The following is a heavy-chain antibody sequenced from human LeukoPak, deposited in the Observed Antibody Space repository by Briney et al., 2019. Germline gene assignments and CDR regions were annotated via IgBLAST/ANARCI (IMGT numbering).Heavy chain of an antibody. D-gene: IGHD3-16*01. Sequence: QTGGSLRLSCAASGFTFSSYAMHWVRQAPGKGLEWVAVISYDGSNKYYADSVKGRFTISRDNSKNTLYLQMNSLRAEDTAVYYCARDGGRWSPPVLWGQGTLVTVSS. CDR1: GFTFSSYA. CDR2: ISYDGSNK. J-gene: IGHJ4*02. V-gene: IGHV3-30-3*01. CDR3: ARDGGRWSPPVL.